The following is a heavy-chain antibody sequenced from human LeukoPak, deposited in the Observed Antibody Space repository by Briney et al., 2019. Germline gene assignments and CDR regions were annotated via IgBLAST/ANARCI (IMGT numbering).Heavy chain of an antibody. V-gene: IGHV3-30*18. D-gene: IGHD5-18*01. Sequence: GRSLRLSCAASGFTFSSFGMHWVRQAPGKGLEWVAVISYDGSNKYYADSVKGRFTISRDNSKSTVFLQMNSLRTEDTAVYYCAKDRYSCSNYLDPWGQGTLVAVSS. CDR3: AKDRYSCSNYLDP. CDR1: GFTFSSFG. J-gene: IGHJ5*02. CDR2: ISYDGSNK.